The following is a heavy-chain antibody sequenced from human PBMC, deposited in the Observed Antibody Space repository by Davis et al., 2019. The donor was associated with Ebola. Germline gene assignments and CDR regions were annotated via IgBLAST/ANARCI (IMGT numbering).Heavy chain of an antibody. CDR1: GFTFSTYY. J-gene: IGHJ4*02. CDR3: ANCQYYYDSSGSFDY. D-gene: IGHD3-22*01. Sequence: GGSLRLSCAASGFTFSTYYITWVRQAPGKGLEWVATIPHAGSEKYYVDSVYGRFTISRDNSKNTLYLQMNSLRAEDTAVYYCANCQYYYDSSGSFDYWGQGTLVTVSS. CDR2: IPHAGSEK. V-gene: IGHV3-7*03.